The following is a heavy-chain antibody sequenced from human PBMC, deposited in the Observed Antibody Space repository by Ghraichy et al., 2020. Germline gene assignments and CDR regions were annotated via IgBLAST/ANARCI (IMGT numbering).Heavy chain of an antibody. CDR2: IYHSGST. D-gene: IGHD3-16*02. CDR3: ARGLSYYYYYYMDV. J-gene: IGHJ6*03. Sequence: LSLTCAVSGGSISSGGYSWSWIRQPPGKGLEWIGYIYHSGSTYYNPSLKSRVTISVDRSKNQFSLKLSSVTAADTAVYYCARGLSYYYYYYMDVWGKGTTVTVSS. CDR1: GGSISSGGYS. V-gene: IGHV4-30-2*01.